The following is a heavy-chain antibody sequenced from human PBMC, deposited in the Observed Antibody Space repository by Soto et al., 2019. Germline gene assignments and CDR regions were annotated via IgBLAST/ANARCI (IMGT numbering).Heavy chain of an antibody. CDR2: INHSGST. D-gene: IGHD2-15*01. Sequence: PSETLSLTCAVYGGSFSGYYWSWIRQPPGKGLEWIGEINHSGSTNYNPSLKSRVTISVDTSKNQFSLKLSSVTAADTAVYYCARAAPRIVVVVLPIPSWGQGTLVT. V-gene: IGHV4-34*01. J-gene: IGHJ4*02. CDR1: GGSFSGYY. CDR3: ARAAPRIVVVVLPIPS.